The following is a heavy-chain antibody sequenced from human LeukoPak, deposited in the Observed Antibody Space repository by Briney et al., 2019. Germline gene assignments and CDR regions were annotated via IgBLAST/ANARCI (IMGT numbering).Heavy chain of an antibody. Sequence: SQTLSLTCAISGDSVSSNSVTWNWIRQSPSRGLGWLGRTYYRSTWYNDYAVSVRGRITVNPDTSKNQFSLHLNSVTPEDTAVYYCARRLTQYDCFDPWGQGNLVTVSS. D-gene: IGHD2-2*01. CDR2: TYYRSTWYN. V-gene: IGHV6-1*01. J-gene: IGHJ5*02. CDR1: GDSVSSNSVT. CDR3: ARRLTQYDCFDP.